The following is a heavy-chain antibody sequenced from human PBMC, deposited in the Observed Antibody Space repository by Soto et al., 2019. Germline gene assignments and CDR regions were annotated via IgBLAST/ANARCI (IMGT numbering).Heavy chain of an antibody. J-gene: IGHJ1*01. Sequence: PGGSLRLSCAASGFTFSSYSMNWVRQAPGKGLEWVSSISSSSSYIYYADSVKGRFTISRDNAKNSLYLQMNSLRAEDTAVYYCARGRHYDILAGYYRGPTSEYFQHWGQGTLVTVSS. D-gene: IGHD3-9*01. CDR3: ARGRHYDILAGYYRGPTSEYFQH. CDR2: ISSSSSYI. V-gene: IGHV3-21*01. CDR1: GFTFSSYS.